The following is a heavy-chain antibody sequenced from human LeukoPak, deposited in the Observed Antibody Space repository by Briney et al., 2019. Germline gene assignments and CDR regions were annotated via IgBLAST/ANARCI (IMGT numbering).Heavy chain of an antibody. CDR1: GYTFTSYY. D-gene: IGHD6-13*01. J-gene: IGHJ4*02. V-gene: IGHV1-46*01. Sequence: ASVKVSCKASGYTFTSYYMHWVRQAPGQGLEWMGIINPSGGSTRYAQKFQGRVTMTRDTSTSTVYMELSSLRSEDTAVYYCARDRAPQLVFDYWGQGTLVTVSS. CDR3: ARDRAPQLVFDY. CDR2: INPSGGST.